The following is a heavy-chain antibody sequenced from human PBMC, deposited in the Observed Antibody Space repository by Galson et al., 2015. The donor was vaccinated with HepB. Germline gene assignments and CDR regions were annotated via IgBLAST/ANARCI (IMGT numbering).Heavy chain of an antibody. CDR1: GFSFSNYA. J-gene: IGHJ6*02. D-gene: IGHD2-2*01. CDR3: AKATSTSHFYYYGMDV. V-gene: IGHV3-23*01. CDR2: ISGSGSTT. Sequence: SLRLSCAASGFSFSNYAVTWVRQPPGKGLEWVSIISGSGSTTYYADSVKGRFTISRDNSKNTLFLQMNSLRVEDTAVYYCAKATSTSHFYYYGMDVWGQGTTVTVSS.